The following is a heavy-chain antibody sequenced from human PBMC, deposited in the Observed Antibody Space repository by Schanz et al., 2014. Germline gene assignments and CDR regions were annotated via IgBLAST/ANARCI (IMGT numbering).Heavy chain of an antibody. CDR3: LRANPTQHVVLPDALRY. CDR2: IGAFQGNT. J-gene: IGHJ4*02. Sequence: QVQLVQSGPEVKKPGASMKISCKAFGYYFGGFGISWVRQAPGQGFEWMGWIGAFQGNTKYAQKFQDRVTLTSDTSASTAYMELRRLRPDDTAVYYCLRANPTQHVVLPDALRYWGQGTLVSVSS. D-gene: IGHD2-2*01. CDR1: GYYFGGFG. V-gene: IGHV1-18*01.